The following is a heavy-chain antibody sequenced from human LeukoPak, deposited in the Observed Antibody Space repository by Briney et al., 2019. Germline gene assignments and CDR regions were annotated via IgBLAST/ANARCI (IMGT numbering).Heavy chain of an antibody. J-gene: IGHJ4*02. CDR2: ISSSSSYI. V-gene: IGHV3-21*01. CDR1: GFTFSSYS. D-gene: IGHD4-17*01. Sequence: GGSLRLSCAASGFTFSSYSMNWVRQAPGKGLEWVSFISSSSSYIYYADSVKGRFTISRDNAKNSLYLQMNSLRAEDTAVYYCARVPTYGDYVANGWGQETRVTVSS. CDR3: ARVPTYGDYVANG.